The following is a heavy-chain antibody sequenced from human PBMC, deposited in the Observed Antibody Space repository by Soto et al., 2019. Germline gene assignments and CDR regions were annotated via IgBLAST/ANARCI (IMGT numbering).Heavy chain of an antibody. CDR3: ARELAYCSGGNCYMEGAFDI. CDR2: ISGSGDST. J-gene: IGHJ3*02. V-gene: IGHV3-23*01. CDR1: GSTFSSYA. Sequence: GGSLRLSCAASGSTFSSYAMSWVRQAPGKGLEWVSVISGSGDSTHYADSVKGRFTISRDNSKNTLYLQMNSLRAEDTAVYYCARELAYCSGGNCYMEGAFDIWGQGTMVTVSS. D-gene: IGHD2-15*01.